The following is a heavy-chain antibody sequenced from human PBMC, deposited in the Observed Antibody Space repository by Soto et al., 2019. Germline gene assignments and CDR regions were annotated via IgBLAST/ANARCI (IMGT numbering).Heavy chain of an antibody. D-gene: IGHD1-1*01. CDR1: GFTFSSCA. Sequence: PGGSLRLSCAASGFTFSSCAMSWVRQAPGKGLEWVSAILSSGGPTFYADSVKGRFTISRDNSKNTLYLQMNSLRAEDTAIYYCAKDRREPTREEAFDYWGQGTLVTVSS. J-gene: IGHJ4*02. CDR3: AKDRREPTREEAFDY. V-gene: IGHV3-23*01. CDR2: ILSSGGPT.